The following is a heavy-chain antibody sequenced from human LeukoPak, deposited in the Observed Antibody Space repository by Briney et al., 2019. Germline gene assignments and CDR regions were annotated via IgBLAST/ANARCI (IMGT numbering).Heavy chain of an antibody. CDR1: GYTFTSYG. D-gene: IGHD2-15*01. V-gene: IGHV1-2*02. CDR2: INPNSGGT. Sequence: ASVKVSCKASGYTFTSYGISWVRQAPGQGLEWMGWINPNSGGTNYAQKFQGRVTMTRDTSISTAYMELSRLRSDDTAVYYCARNLVAIYCSGGSCYSGLDPWGQGTLVTVSS. J-gene: IGHJ5*02. CDR3: ARNLVAIYCSGGSCYSGLDP.